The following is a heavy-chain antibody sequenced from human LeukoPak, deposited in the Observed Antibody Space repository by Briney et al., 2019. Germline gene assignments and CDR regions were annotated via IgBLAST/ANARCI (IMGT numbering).Heavy chain of an antibody. J-gene: IGHJ5*02. CDR1: GGSISSYY. CDR3: AREVDCSSTSCPYDSSGAYNWFDP. Sequence: SETLSLTCTVSGGSISSYYWSWIRQLPGKGLEWIGYIYYSGSTNYNPSLKSRVTISVDTSKNQFSLKLSSVTAADTAVYYCAREVDCSSTSCPYDSSGAYNWFDPWGQGTLVTVSS. CDR2: IYYSGST. D-gene: IGHD2-2*01. V-gene: IGHV4-59*01.